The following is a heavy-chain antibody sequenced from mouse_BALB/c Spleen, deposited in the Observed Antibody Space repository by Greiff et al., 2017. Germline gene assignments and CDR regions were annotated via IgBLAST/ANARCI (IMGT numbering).Heavy chain of an antibody. V-gene: IGHV1-82*01. Sequence: VQLQQSGPELVKPGASVKISCKASGYAFSSSWMNWVKQRPGQGLEWIGRIYPGDGDTNYNGKFKGKATLTADKSSSTAYMQLSSLTSVDSAVYFCARYYYGYFDYWGQGTTLTVSS. CDR1: GYAFSSSW. CDR2: IYPGDGDT. CDR3: ARYYYGYFDY. J-gene: IGHJ2*01. D-gene: IGHD1-1*01.